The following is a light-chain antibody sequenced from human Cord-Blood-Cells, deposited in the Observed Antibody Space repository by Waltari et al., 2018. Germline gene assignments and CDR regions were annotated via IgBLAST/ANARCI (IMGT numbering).Light chain of an antibody. CDR2: GNS. Sequence: SVLTQPPSVAGAPGQRVTHPCTGSSSNIGGGHVVHRYQQLPGTAPKLLIYGNSNRPSGVPDRFSGSKSGTSASLAITGLQAEDEADYYCQSYDSSLSGVVFGGGTKLTVL. J-gene: IGLJ2*01. V-gene: IGLV1-40*01. CDR1: SSNIGGGHV. CDR3: QSYDSSLSGVV.